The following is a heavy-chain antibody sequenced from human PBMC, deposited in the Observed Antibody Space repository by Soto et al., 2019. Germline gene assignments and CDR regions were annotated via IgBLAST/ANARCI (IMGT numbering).Heavy chain of an antibody. Sequence: LRLSCAASGFTFSSYGMHWVRQAPGKGLEWVAVISYDGSNKYYADSVKGRFTISRDNSKNTLYLQMNSLRAEDTAVYYCAQDFSPSVDTAMPYFDYWGQGTLVTVSS. CDR1: GFTFSSYG. J-gene: IGHJ4*02. CDR3: AQDFSPSVDTAMPYFDY. D-gene: IGHD5-18*01. V-gene: IGHV3-30*18. CDR2: ISYDGSNK.